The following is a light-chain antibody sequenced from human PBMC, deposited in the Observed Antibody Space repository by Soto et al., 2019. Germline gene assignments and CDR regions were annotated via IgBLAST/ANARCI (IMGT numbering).Light chain of an antibody. Sequence: FVVTQSPDTLSLSPGERATLSCRASPSVSSSVAWYQHKPGQSPRLVIYSGYKRATGIPARFSGSGSGTDFTLTIGGLEVDDFAIYYCQQRYSWLRVFGQGTKLEVK. CDR3: QQRYSWLRV. V-gene: IGKV3-11*01. CDR2: SGY. J-gene: IGKJ1*01. CDR1: PSVSSS.